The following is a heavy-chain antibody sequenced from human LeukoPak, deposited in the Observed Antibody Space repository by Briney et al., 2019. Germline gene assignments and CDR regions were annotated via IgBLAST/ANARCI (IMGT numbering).Heavy chain of an antibody. CDR1: GGSISSYY. D-gene: IGHD4-17*01. V-gene: IGHV4-59*01. Sequence: PSETLPLTCTVSGGSISSYYWSWIRQPPGKGLEWIGYIYYSGSTNYNPSLKSRVTISVDTSKNQFSLKLRSVTAADTAVYYCARITVTIGYYYYMDVWGKGTTVTVSS. CDR3: ARITVTIGYYYYMDV. CDR2: IYYSGST. J-gene: IGHJ6*03.